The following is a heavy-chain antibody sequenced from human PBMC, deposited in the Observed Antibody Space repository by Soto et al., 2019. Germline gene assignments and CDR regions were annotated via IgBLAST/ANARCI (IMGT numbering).Heavy chain of an antibody. CDR1: GDSISSGGYS. CDR2: IYHSGST. Sequence: QLQLQESGSGLVKPSQTLSLTCAVSGDSISSGGYSWRWLRQPPGKGLEWTGYIYHSGSTYYNPSLKSRVTVAVDRSKNQFSLKLSSVTAADTAVYYCARVPPCHWCQGTLVTVSS. J-gene: IGHJ4*02. CDR3: ARVPPCH. V-gene: IGHV4-30-2*01.